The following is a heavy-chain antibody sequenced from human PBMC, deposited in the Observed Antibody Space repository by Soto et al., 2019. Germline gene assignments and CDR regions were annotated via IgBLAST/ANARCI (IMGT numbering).Heavy chain of an antibody. Sequence: QLQLQESGPGLVKPSETLSLTCTVSGGSISSSSYYWGWIRQPPGKGLEWVGSIYYRGSTYYNPSLKSRVTISVDTSKNQFSLKLTSVTAADTAVYYCARISSYHFPEYWGQGTLVTVSS. CDR2: IYYRGST. D-gene: IGHD6-13*01. V-gene: IGHV4-39*01. J-gene: IGHJ4*02. CDR3: ARISSYHFPEY. CDR1: GGSISSSSYY.